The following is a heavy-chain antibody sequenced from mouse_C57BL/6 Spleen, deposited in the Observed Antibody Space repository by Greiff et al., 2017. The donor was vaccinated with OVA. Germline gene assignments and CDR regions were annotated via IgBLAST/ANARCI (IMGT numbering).Heavy chain of an antibody. CDR3: ASEGSRYN. J-gene: IGHJ2*01. Sequence: VQLQQSGPELVKPGASVKLSCKASGYTFTSYDLNWVKQRPGQGLEWIGWISPRDGSTKYNEKFKGKATLTVDTSSSTAYMELHSLTSEDSAVYFCASEGSRYNWGQGTTLTVAS. CDR1: GYTFTSYD. V-gene: IGHV1-85*01. CDR2: ISPRDGST. D-gene: IGHD2-12*01.